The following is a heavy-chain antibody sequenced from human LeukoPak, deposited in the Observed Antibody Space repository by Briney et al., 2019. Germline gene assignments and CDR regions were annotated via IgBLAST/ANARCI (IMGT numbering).Heavy chain of an antibody. CDR1: AFTFGTDW. CDR3: GGGGYLLDY. Sequence: AGSLRLSCAASAFTFGTDWMNWDRQAPGKGMVWVSRTNSDGSRISYTDSVKGRFTISTDNATNTLYLQMNRLRAEDTAVYFCGGGGYLLDYWGEGALVTVSS. J-gene: IGHJ4*02. CDR2: TNSDGSRI. V-gene: IGHV3-74*01. D-gene: IGHD1-26*01.